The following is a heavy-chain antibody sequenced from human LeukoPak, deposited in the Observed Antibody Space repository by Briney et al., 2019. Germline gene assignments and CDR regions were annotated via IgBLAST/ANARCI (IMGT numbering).Heavy chain of an antibody. CDR1: GGSFSGYY. CDR2: ISHSGST. Sequence: SETLSLTCAVYGGSFSGYYWSWIRQPPGKGLEWIGEISHSGSTKYNPSLKSRVSISVDTSKNQFSLKLSSVTAADTAVYYCARDPYDSSGYYLVRFFDYWGQGTLVTVSS. J-gene: IGHJ4*02. D-gene: IGHD3-22*01. V-gene: IGHV4-34*01. CDR3: ARDPYDSSGYYLVRFFDY.